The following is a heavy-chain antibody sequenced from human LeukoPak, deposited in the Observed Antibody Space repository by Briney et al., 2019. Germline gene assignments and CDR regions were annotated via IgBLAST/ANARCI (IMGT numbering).Heavy chain of an antibody. D-gene: IGHD1-26*01. CDR1: GLTLSSHA. Sequence: GGSLSLSCAASGLTLSSHAMSWVRQAPGAGLXXXXXXCGGVGRTKHAGSVKGRFTICRDNSEHTPYLQMNRLRAEDTAVYYCARGGDIVGTSRSAFDICGQGTMVTVSS. CDR3: ARGGDIVGTSRSAFDI. V-gene: IGHV3-23*01. J-gene: IGHJ3*02. CDR2: XCGGVGRT.